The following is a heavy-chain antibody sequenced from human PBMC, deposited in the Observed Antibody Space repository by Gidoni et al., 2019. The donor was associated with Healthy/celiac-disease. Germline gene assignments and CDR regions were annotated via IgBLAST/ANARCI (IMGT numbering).Heavy chain of an antibody. CDR3: ARQCPAMAQTYYYYGMDV. CDR1: GGSISSSSYY. Sequence: QLQLQESGPGLVKPSETLSLTCTVSGGSISSSSYYWGWIRQPPGKGLEWIGSIYYSGSTYYNPSLKSRVTISVDTSKNQFSLKLSSVTAADTAVYYCARQCPAMAQTYYYYGMDVWGQGTTVTVSS. D-gene: IGHD5-18*01. CDR2: IYYSGST. J-gene: IGHJ6*02. V-gene: IGHV4-39*01.